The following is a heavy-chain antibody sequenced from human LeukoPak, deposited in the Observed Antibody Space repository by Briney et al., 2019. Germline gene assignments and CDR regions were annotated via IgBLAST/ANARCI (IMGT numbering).Heavy chain of an antibody. CDR3: ARDIYGSGHGWFDT. J-gene: IGHJ5*02. Sequence: SETLSLTCTVSHVSISTYYWSWIRQPPGKGLEWMGYIHYSGSTNYNPSLKSRVTVSVDTSKRQLSLMLRSVTAADTAVYYCARDIYGSGHGWFDTWGQGRLVTVSS. D-gene: IGHD3-10*01. CDR1: HVSISTYY. V-gene: IGHV4-59*01. CDR2: IHYSGST.